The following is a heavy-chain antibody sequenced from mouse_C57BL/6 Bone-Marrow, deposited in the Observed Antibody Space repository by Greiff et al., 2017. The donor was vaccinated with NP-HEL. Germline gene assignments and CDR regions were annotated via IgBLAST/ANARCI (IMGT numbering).Heavy chain of an antibody. D-gene: IGHD2-1*01. Sequence: DVQLQESGTVLARPGASVKMSCKTSGYTFTSYWMHWVKQRPGQGLEWIWAIYPGNSDTSYNQKFKGKAKLTAVTSASTAYMELSSLTNEDSAVYYCTYGNYYYAMDYWGQGTSVTVSS. V-gene: IGHV1-5*01. J-gene: IGHJ4*01. CDR3: TYGNYYYAMDY. CDR1: GYTFTSYW. CDR2: IYPGNSDT.